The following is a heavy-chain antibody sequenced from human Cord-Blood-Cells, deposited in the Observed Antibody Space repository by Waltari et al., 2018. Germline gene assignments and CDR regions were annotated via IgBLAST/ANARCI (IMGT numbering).Heavy chain of an antibody. J-gene: IGHJ4*02. CDR3: AGLLWFGLDY. V-gene: IGHV4-39*01. CDR1: GASISSSRYY. D-gene: IGHD3-10*01. CDR2: IYYSGST. Sequence: QLQLQESAPGLVKPSETLSLTGTVPGASISSSRYYWGWFRQPPGKGLEWIGSIYYSGSTYYNPSLKSRVTISVDTSKNQFSLKLSSVTAADTAVYYCAGLLWFGLDYWGQGTLVTVSS.